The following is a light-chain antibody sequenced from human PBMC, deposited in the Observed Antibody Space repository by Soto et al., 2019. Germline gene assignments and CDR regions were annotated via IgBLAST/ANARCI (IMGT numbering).Light chain of an antibody. CDR1: QSVSSY. Sequence: DIVFSQAPSTPALSPVDRAALPFRASQSVSSYFAWYQQKPGQAPRLLIYAASNRATGTPARFSGSGSGTDFPLTISSLAPEDFAVYYCQQRSNWWTFGQGTKVDIK. CDR3: QQRSNWWT. CDR2: AAS. J-gene: IGKJ1*01. V-gene: IGKV3-11*01.